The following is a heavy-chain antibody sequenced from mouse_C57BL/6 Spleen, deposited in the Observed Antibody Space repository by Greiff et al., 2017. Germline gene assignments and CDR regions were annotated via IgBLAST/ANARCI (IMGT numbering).Heavy chain of an antibody. CDR1: GYTFTSYW. Sequence: QVQLQQPGAELVRPGSSVKLSCKASGYTFTSYWMHWVKQRPGQGLEWIGVIDPSDSYTNYNQKFKGKATLTVDTSSSTAYMQLSSLTSEDSAVYYCASPPALLLRPSWFAYWGQGTLVTVSA. J-gene: IGHJ3*01. CDR2: IDPSDSYT. V-gene: IGHV1-59*01. D-gene: IGHD1-1*01. CDR3: ASPPALLLRPSWFAY.